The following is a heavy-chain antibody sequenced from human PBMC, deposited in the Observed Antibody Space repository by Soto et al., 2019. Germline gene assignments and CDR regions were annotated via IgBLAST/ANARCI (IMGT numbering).Heavy chain of an antibody. J-gene: IGHJ4*02. D-gene: IGHD3-10*01. CDR3: TREKRYYNNLTSFYFDN. CDR1: GFTFSDYY. CDR2: IRNKANNYAT. Sequence: GGSLRLSCAASGFTFSDYYMDWVRRAPGKGLEWVGRIRNKANNYATEYAASLKGRVTFSRDDSENSLYLQMNSLETEDTAVYWCTREKRYYNNLTSFYFDNWGQGTLVTVSS. V-gene: IGHV3-72*01.